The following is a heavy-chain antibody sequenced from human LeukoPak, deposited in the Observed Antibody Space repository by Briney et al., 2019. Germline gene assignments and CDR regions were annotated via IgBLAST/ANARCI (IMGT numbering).Heavy chain of an antibody. D-gene: IGHD5-18*01. J-gene: IGHJ2*01. CDR1: GGSFSGYY. V-gene: IGHV4-34*01. CDR2: INHSGST. CDR3: ARQRIQLWLRGWYFDL. Sequence: PSETLSLTCAVYGGSFSGYYWSWIRQPPGKGLEWIGEINHSGSTNYNPSLKSRVTISVDTSKNQFSLKLSSVTAADTAVYYCARQRIQLWLRGWYFDLWGRGTLVTVSS.